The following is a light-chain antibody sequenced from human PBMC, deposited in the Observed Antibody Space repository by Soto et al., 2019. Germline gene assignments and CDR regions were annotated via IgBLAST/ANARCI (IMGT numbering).Light chain of an antibody. V-gene: IGKV3-11*01. CDR1: QSVSSY. CDR3: LQCSNSELT. J-gene: IGKJ4*01. CDR2: DAS. Sequence: EIVLTQSPATLSLSPGERATLSCRASQSVSSYLAWYQQKPGQAPRLLIYDASNRATGIPARFSGSGSGTDFTFTISSLEPEDYPVYYCLQCSNSELTFGGGTKVEIK.